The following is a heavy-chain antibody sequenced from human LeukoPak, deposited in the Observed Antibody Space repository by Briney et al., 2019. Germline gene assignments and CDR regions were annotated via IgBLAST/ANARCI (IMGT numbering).Heavy chain of an antibody. J-gene: IGHJ4*02. V-gene: IGHV3-23*01. CDR1: GFTFNNYA. D-gene: IGHD2-15*01. CDR2: MSGVGGTT. CDR3: AKGSQWMLRGGAYFDS. Sequence: GGSLRLSCEASGFTFNNYAMSWVRQAPGKGLEWVSAMSGVGGTTYYAASVRGRFTISRDNSKNILSLQMSSLRVEDTAIYYCAKGSQWMLRGGAYFDSWGQGTPVSVSS.